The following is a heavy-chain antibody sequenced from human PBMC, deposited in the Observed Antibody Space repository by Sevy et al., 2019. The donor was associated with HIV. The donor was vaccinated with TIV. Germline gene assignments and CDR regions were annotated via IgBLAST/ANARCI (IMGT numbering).Heavy chain of an antibody. Sequence: SETLSLTCTVSGDSIRSSVHFWAWIRQPPGKGLQWLGSIHHRGDSYYNPSLRSRVTISVDTSKNQVSLNLNSMTAADTAGYFCAGHCLHYFDNTGYGEAFDIWGQGSLVTVSS. D-gene: IGHD3-22*01. CDR2: IHHRGDS. CDR3: AGHCLHYFDNTGYGEAFDI. V-gene: IGHV4-39*01. CDR1: GDSIRSSVHF. J-gene: IGHJ3*02.